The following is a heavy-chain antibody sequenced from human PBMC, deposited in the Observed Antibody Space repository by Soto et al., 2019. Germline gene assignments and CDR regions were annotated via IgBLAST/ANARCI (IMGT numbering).Heavy chain of an antibody. J-gene: IGHJ6*01. CDR1: GGSISSYY. D-gene: IGHD3-9*01. CDR2: IYYSGST. Sequence: SETLSLTCTVSGGSISSYYWSWIRQPPGKGLEWIGYIYYSGSTNYNPSLKSRVTISVDTSKNQFSLKLSSVTAADTAVYYCARDNGYYDILTGYYYGMDVWGQGTTVTVSS. V-gene: IGHV4-59*01. CDR3: ARDNGYYDILTGYYYGMDV.